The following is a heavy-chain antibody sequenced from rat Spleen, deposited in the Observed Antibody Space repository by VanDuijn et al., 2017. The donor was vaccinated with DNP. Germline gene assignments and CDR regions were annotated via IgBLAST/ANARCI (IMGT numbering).Heavy chain of an antibody. CDR2: ISYSGST. Sequence: EVQLQESGPGLVKPSQSLSLTCSVTGYYITTNYWGWIRKFPGNKMEWMGYISYSGSTSYNPSLKIRISITRDTSKNQFFLQLNSVTTEDTATYYCARSWGDDGYPPFAYWGQGTLVTVSS. CDR1: GYYITTNY. D-gene: IGHD1-12*03. CDR3: ARSWGDDGYPPFAY. V-gene: IGHV3-1*01. J-gene: IGHJ3*01.